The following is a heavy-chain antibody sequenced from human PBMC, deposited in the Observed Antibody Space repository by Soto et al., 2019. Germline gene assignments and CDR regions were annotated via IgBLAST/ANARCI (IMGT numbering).Heavy chain of an antibody. D-gene: IGHD3-16*01. CDR1: GGSITSGGYS. J-gene: IGHJ4*02. CDR2: IYHSGST. Sequence: QLQLQESGSGLVKPSQTLSLSCGVSGGSITSGGYSWSWIRQPPGKGLEWIGYIYHSGSTYYNPSVKSRVNISLDRSKNQCSLKLTSVTAADTAVYYCAGRFVGARGIDYWGEGTLVTVSS. V-gene: IGHV4-30-2*01. CDR3: AGRFVGARGIDY.